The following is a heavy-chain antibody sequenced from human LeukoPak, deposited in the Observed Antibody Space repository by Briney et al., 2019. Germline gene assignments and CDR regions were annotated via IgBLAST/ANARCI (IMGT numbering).Heavy chain of an antibody. Sequence: SETLSLTCTVPGGSISTFYWNWIRQPPGKGLEWIGYIYTSEVTIYSPSFRSRVALSLDTSKSHFSINLSSVTAADTAVYFCARSDGIVGEEAWFDPWGPGTLVTVSS. V-gene: IGHV4-4*09. CDR2: IYTSEVT. D-gene: IGHD1-26*01. CDR1: GGSISTFY. J-gene: IGHJ5*02. CDR3: ARSDGIVGEEAWFDP.